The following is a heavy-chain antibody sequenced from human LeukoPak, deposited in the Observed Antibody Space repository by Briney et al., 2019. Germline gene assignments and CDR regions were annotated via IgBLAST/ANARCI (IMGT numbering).Heavy chain of an antibody. J-gene: IGHJ5*02. CDR1: GFTFSTYG. V-gene: IGHV3-23*01. Sequence: PGGSLRVSCEASGFTFSTYGMAWVRQAPGKGLEWVSSISGGVSNIYYGDSVKGRFTISRDNSKNTLYLQLNSLRVEDTAIYYCAKAQASKVTAAFSRGFDHWGQGTLVTVSS. D-gene: IGHD6-13*01. CDR3: AKAQASKVTAAFSRGFDH. CDR2: ISGGVSNI.